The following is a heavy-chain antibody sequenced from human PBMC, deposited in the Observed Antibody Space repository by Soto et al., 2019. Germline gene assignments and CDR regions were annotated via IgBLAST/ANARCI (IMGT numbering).Heavy chain of an antibody. CDR2: MWYDGTNK. Sequence: LGLSCAASGFTFRIYSMHLVRQSPFKGLEWVAVMWYDGTNKYYGESVKGRFTISRDNSENTLYLQMNSLRVEDTAVYYCARDATFGTKGGSFDIWGHGTLVTVSS. CDR3: ARDATFGTKGGSFDI. D-gene: IGHD3-16*01. CDR1: GFTFRIYS. J-gene: IGHJ3*02. V-gene: IGHV3-33*01.